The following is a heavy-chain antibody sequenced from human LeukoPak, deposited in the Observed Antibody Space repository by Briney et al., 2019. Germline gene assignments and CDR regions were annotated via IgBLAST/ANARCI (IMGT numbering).Heavy chain of an antibody. V-gene: IGHV4-59*01. D-gene: IGHD3-22*01. CDR2: IYYSGST. J-gene: IGHJ1*01. Sequence: SETLSLTCTVSGGSISSYYWSWIRQPPGKGLEWIGYIYYSGSTNYNPSLKSRVTISVHTSKNQFSLKLSSRTAADTAAYYCARGLDSSGYYGAEYLQHWGQGTLVTVCS. CDR3: ARGLDSSGYYGAEYLQH. CDR1: GGSISSYY.